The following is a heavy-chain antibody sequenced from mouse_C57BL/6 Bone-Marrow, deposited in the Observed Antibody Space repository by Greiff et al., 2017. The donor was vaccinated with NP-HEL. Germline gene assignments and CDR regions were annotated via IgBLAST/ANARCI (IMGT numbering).Heavy chain of an antibody. J-gene: IGHJ4*01. D-gene: IGHD2-5*01. V-gene: IGHV3-3*01. Sequence: VQLKESGPSLVRPSHTLSLTCTVTCFSINSDCYWIWIRQFPGNKLEYIGYTFYSGITYYNPSLESRTYITRDTSKNQFSLKLSSVTTEDTATYYCARTLYSNYAMDYWGQGTSVTVSS. CDR1: CFSINSDCY. CDR2: TFYSGIT. CDR3: ARTLYSNYAMDY.